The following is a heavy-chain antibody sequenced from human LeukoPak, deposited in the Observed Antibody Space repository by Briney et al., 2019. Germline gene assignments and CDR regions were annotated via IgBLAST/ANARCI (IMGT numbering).Heavy chain of an antibody. J-gene: IGHJ4*02. Sequence: GGSLRLSCAASGFIFSSYGMHWVRQAPGKGLEWVAVISYDGSNKYYADSVKGRFTISRDNSKNTLYLQMNSLRAEDTAVYYCARDKKIFGVVIAYYFDYWGQGTLVTVSS. D-gene: IGHD3-3*01. CDR1: GFIFSSYG. CDR2: ISYDGSNK. CDR3: ARDKKIFGVVIAYYFDY. V-gene: IGHV3-30*03.